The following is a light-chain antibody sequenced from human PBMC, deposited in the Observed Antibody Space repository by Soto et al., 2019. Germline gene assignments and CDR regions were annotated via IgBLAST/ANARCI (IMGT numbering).Light chain of an antibody. V-gene: IGKV3-20*01. Sequence: EIVLTQSPGTLSLSPGERATLSCRASQSVSSSYLAWYQQKPGQAPRLLIYVASGRATGIPDRFSGSGSGTDFTITISRLEPEDFAVYYCQQYGSSPMYTFGQGTKLEIK. CDR1: QSVSSSY. CDR3: QQYGSSPMYT. J-gene: IGKJ2*01. CDR2: VAS.